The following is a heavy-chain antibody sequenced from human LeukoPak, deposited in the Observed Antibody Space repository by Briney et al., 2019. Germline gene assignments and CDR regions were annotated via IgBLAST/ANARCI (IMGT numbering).Heavy chain of an antibody. V-gene: IGHV4-59*11. D-gene: IGHD3-22*01. Sequence: PLETLSLTCTVSGGSISSHYWSWIRQPPGKGLEWIGYIYYSGSTNYNPSLKSRVTISVDTSKNQFSLKLSSVTAADTAVYYCARERRIYDSSGYPAYYFDYWGQGTLVTVSS. CDR3: ARERRIYDSSGYPAYYFDY. CDR1: GGSISSHY. CDR2: IYYSGST. J-gene: IGHJ4*02.